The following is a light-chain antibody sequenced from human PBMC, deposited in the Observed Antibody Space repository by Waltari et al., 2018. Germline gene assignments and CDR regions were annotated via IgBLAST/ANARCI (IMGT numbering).Light chain of an antibody. CDR1: SRDVGDYKY. CDR2: DVT. J-gene: IGLJ1*01. CDR3: SSYTTRSTRV. V-gene: IGLV2-14*03. Sequence: QSALTQPASVSGSPGQSITIPCTATSRDVGDYKYVSWYHQHPGKVPKLLIYDVTNRPSGISYRFSGSKSGYTASLTISGLQAEDEADYYCSSYTTRSTRVFGTGTKVTVL.